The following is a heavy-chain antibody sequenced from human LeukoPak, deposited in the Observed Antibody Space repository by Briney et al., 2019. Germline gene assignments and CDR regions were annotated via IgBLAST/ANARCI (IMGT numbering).Heavy chain of an antibody. V-gene: IGHV3-49*04. D-gene: IGHD5-18*01. CDR2: ITSKSYGETT. Sequence: PGGSLRLSCRTSGFTFGDYAMSWVRQAPGKGLEWVGFITSKSYGETTEYAASVRGRFTISRDDSNSIAYLQMNSLKTEDTAVYFCTGRLSRNTYDLHWGQGTLVTVSS. CDR1: GFTFGDYA. CDR3: TGRLSRNTYDLH. J-gene: IGHJ4*02.